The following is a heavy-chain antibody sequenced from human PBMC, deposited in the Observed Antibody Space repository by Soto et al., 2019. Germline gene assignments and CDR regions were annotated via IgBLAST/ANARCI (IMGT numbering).Heavy chain of an antibody. CDR3: AKDLGGTYIFDY. CDR2: ISYDGSNK. J-gene: IGHJ4*02. CDR1: GFTFSSYG. Sequence: QVQLVESGGGVVQPGRSLRLSCAAPGFTFSSYGMHWVRQAPGKGLEWVAVISYDGSNKYYADSVKGRFTISRDNSKNTLYLQMNSLRAEDTAVYYCAKDLGGTYIFDYWGQGTLVTVSS. D-gene: IGHD1-7*01. V-gene: IGHV3-30*18.